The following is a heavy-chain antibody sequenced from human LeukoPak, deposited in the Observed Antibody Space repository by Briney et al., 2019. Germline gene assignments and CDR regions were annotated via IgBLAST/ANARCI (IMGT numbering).Heavy chain of an antibody. Sequence: GRSLRLSCAASGFTFSSYAMHWVRQAPGKGLEWVAVISYDGSNKYYADSVKGRFTISRDNSKNTLYLQMNSLRAEDTAVYYCARDPPTTVTTPGYYHYYMDVWGKGTTVTVSS. J-gene: IGHJ6*03. D-gene: IGHD4-17*01. CDR1: GFTFSSYA. V-gene: IGHV3-30*04. CDR2: ISYDGSNK. CDR3: ARDPPTTVTTPGYYHYYMDV.